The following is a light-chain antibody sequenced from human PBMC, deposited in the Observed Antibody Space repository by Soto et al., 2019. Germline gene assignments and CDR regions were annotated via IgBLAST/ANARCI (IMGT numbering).Light chain of an antibody. CDR2: TAS. Sequence: SQTTSSYINWYQQKLGRARKLLIYTASSLQSGVPSMLSGSGSGTDFTLNISSLQPEDFATNYCQQFNNWPVTFGPGTKVDI. V-gene: IGKV1-39*02. CDR3: QQFNNWPVT. CDR1: QTTSSY. J-gene: IGKJ3*01.